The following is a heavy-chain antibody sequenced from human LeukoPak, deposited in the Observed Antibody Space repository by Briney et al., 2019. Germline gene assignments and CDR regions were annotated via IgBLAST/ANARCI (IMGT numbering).Heavy chain of an antibody. CDR3: ARVAEAAAFDY. J-gene: IGHJ4*02. D-gene: IGHD6-13*01. V-gene: IGHV3-23*01. Sequence: GGSLRLSCAASGFTFSSYAMNWVRQAPGKGLEWVSVISGSGTSTYYADSVKGRFTISRDNSKNSLYLQMNSLRAEDTAVYYCARVAEAAAFDYWGQGTLVTVSS. CDR2: ISGSGTST. CDR1: GFTFSSYA.